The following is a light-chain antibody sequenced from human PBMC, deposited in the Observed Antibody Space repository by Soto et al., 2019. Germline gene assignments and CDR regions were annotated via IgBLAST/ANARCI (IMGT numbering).Light chain of an antibody. Sequence: EIVLTPSPDTLSLSPVQRATLSCRASQSVRSDYFAWYQQKPGQAPRLLIFGASIRATGLPDRFSGSGSGTDFTLTISRLEPEDFAVYHCQQYGSSPTTFGQGTKVDIK. J-gene: IGKJ1*01. V-gene: IGKV3-20*01. CDR1: QSVRSDY. CDR2: GAS. CDR3: QQYGSSPTT.